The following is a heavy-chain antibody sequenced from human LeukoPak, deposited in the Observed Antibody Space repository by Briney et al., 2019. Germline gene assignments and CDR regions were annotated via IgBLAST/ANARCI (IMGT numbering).Heavy chain of an antibody. CDR3: ASVRANTAYYYYYGMDV. J-gene: IGHJ6*02. CDR2: INHSGST. Sequence: PSETLSLTCAVYGGSFSGYYWSWIRQPPGKGLEWIGKINHSGSTNYNPSLKSRVTISVDTSKNQFSLKLSSVTAADTAVYYCASVRANTAYYYYYGMDVWGQGTTVTVSS. D-gene: IGHD3-10*01. V-gene: IGHV4-34*01. CDR1: GGSFSGYY.